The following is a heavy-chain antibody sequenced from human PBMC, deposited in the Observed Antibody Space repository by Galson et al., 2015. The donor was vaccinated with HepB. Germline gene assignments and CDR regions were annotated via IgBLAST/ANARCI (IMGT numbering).Heavy chain of an antibody. D-gene: IGHD2-2*01. CDR1: GLSLTTSGVT. CDR3: AHRRDPYCATTGCWGGDWNFDL. V-gene: IGHV2-5*02. J-gene: IGHJ2*01. Sequence: PALVKPTQTLTLTCSFSGLSLTTSGVTVAWIRQPPGKALEWLAHIYWDDSKRYSPSLENRLTITKDTSKNRVVFTMTNMAPVDTATYYCAHRRDPYCATTGCWGGDWNFDLWGRGTLVTVSS. CDR2: IYWDDSK.